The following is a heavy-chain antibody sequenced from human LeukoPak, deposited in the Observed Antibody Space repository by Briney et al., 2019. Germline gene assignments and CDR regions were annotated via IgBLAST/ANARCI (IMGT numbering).Heavy chain of an antibody. CDR2: VSDSGGST. D-gene: IGHD1-26*01. CDR1: GFTFSTYA. V-gene: IGHV3-23*01. J-gene: IGHJ4*02. CDR3: ARGSGSALYY. Sequence: PGGSLRLSCSASGFTFSTYAMTWVRQVPEKGLEWVSAVSDSGGSTDYADSVKGRFTISRDNSKNTLYLQMNSLRAEDTAVYYCARGSGSALYYWGQGTLVTVSS.